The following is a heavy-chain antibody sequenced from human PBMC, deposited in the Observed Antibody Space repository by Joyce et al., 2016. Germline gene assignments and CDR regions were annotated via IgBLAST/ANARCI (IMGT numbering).Heavy chain of an antibody. CDR1: GFAFGNYW. Sequence: EARLVQSGGGFFQPGESRRCPCEASGFAFGNYWLYWVRQGPGKAPEWVARLNRDGTTPEYANSVEGRVTISRDNDKNTLYLDMHGLRIGDTAVVFCARGPYCAAYCQTHGPFYFDRGGQGTQVTVST. J-gene: IGHJ4*02. D-gene: IGHD2-21*01. CDR3: ARGPYCAAYCQTHGPFYFDR. V-gene: IGHV3-74*03. CDR2: LNRDGTTP.